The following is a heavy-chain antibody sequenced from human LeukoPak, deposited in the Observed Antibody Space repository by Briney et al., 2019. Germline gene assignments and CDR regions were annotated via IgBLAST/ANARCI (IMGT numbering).Heavy chain of an antibody. CDR3: ARLRFLEWLLDA. J-gene: IGHJ4*02. V-gene: IGHV4-39*07. D-gene: IGHD3-3*01. Sequence: PSETLSLTCSVSGGSISSPNHYWGWIRQPPGKGLEWIGSIYYSGSTYNNPSLKSRVTISIDTSKNQFSLRLSSVTAADTAVYYCARLRFLEWLLDAWGQGTLVTVSS. CDR2: IYYSGST. CDR1: GGSISSPNHY.